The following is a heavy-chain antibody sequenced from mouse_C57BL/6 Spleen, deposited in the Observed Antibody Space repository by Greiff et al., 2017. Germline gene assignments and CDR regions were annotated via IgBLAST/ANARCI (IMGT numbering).Heavy chain of an antibody. D-gene: IGHD1-1*01. CDR1: GYTFTSYW. Sequence: QVQLQQPGAELVKPGASVKMSCKASGYTFTSYWITWVKQRPGQGLEWIGDIYPGSGSTNYNEKFQSKATLTVDTSSSTAYMQLSSLTSEDSAVYYCERYTTVVAPYYAMDYWGQGTSVTVSS. CDR3: ERYTTVVAPYYAMDY. J-gene: IGHJ4*01. CDR2: IYPGSGST. V-gene: IGHV1-55*01.